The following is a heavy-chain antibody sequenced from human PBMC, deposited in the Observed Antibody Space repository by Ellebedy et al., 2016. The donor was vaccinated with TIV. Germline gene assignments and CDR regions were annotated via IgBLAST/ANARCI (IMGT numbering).Heavy chain of an antibody. V-gene: IGHV3-23*01. CDR2: ISAGSDTT. D-gene: IGHD3-10*01. J-gene: IGHJ4*02. CDR3: ARGIHNLEF. Sequence: GESLKISCTASGFNFNTFFMSWVRQAPGKGLEWVSTISAGSDTTRLADSVKGRFTISRDSSKNSVYLRMNNLRVEDTAVYYCARGIHNLEFWGQGTLVTVSS. CDR1: GFNFNTFF.